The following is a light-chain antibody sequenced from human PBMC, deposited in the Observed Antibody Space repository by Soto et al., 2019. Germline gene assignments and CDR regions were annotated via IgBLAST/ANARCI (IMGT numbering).Light chain of an antibody. CDR3: QQYYNWPPFT. J-gene: IGKJ3*01. CDR1: QGISNY. V-gene: IGKV1-27*01. CDR2: AAS. Sequence: DIQMTQSPSSLSASVGDRVTITCRASQGISNYLAWYQQKPGKVPKLLIYAASTLQSGVPSRFSGSGSGTEFTLTISSLQSEDFAVYHCQQYYNWPPFTFGPGTKVDI.